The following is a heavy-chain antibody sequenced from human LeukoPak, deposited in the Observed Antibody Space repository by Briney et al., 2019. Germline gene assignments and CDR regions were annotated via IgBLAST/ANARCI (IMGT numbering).Heavy chain of an antibody. Sequence: GESLKISCAASGFIFSNAWMTWVRQAPGKGLEWVGRIKSKPNGETRDYAAPVKGRFTISRDDSIDTLYLQMNSLKTEDTAVYYCTTVDDTNGNLGYWGQGTLVTVSS. V-gene: IGHV3-15*01. D-gene: IGHD2-8*01. CDR2: IKSKPNGETR. CDR3: TTVDDTNGNLGY. CDR1: GFIFSNAW. J-gene: IGHJ4*02.